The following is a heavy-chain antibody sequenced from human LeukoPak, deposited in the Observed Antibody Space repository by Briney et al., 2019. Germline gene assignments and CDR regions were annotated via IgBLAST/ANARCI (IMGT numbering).Heavy chain of an antibody. CDR2: ISYDGSNK. CDR3: ANSPRILWFDP. J-gene: IGHJ5*02. D-gene: IGHD3-3*01. CDR1: GFTFSSYG. Sequence: PGGSLRLSCAASGFTFSSYGMHWVRQAPGKGLEWVAVISYDGSNKYYADSVKGRFTISRDNSKNTLYLQMNSLRAEDTAVYYCANSPRILWFDPWGQGTLVTVSS. V-gene: IGHV3-30*18.